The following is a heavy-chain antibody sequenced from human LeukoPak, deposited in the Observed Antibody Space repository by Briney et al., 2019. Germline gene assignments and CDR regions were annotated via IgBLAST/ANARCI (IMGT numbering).Heavy chain of an antibody. CDR3: ARGYGDYGNY. V-gene: IGHV3-7*01. D-gene: IGHD4-17*01. CDR1: GFTLSSYW. Sequence: GGSLRLSCAASGFTLSSYWMSWVRQAPGKGLEWVANIKQDGSEKYYVDSVKGRFTISRDNAKNSLYLEMNSLRAEDTAVYYCARGYGDYGNYWGQGTLVTVSS. J-gene: IGHJ4*02. CDR2: IKQDGSEK.